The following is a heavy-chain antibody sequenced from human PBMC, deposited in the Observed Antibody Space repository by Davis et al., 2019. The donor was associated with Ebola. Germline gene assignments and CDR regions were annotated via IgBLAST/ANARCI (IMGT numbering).Heavy chain of an antibody. CDR2: IRSKANSYAT. D-gene: IGHD4-17*01. J-gene: IGHJ3*02. CDR3: TTTVTRVSGAFDI. V-gene: IGHV3-73*01. CDR1: GFTFSGSA. Sequence: GGSLRLSCAASGFTFSGSAMHWVRQASGKGLEWVGRIRSKANSYATAYAASVKGRFTISRDDSKNTAYLQMNSLKTEDTAVYYCTTTVTRVSGAFDIWGQGTMVTVSS.